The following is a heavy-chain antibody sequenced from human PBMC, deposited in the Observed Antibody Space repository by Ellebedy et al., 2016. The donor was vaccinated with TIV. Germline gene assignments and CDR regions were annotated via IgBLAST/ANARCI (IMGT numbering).Heavy chain of an antibody. CDR3: ARASYDSTGPFDP. D-gene: IGHD2-8*02. CDR2: INPGDGST. V-gene: IGHV1-46*01. CDR1: GYTFTTYF. Sequence: ASVKVSXXASGYTFTTYFMHWLRQAPGQGLEWMGLINPGDGSTSYAQQFQGRVTMTRDTAMTTVYMDLSSLGSGDTAVYYCARASYDSTGPFDPWGQGTLVTVSS. J-gene: IGHJ5*02.